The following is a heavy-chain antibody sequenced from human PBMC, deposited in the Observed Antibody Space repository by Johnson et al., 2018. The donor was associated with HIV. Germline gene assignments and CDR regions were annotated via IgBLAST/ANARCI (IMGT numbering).Heavy chain of an antibody. CDR3: ASGDELGDDAFDI. V-gene: IGHV3-9*01. CDR1: GFTFSSYA. Sequence: VQLVESGGGLVQPGGSLRLSCAASGFTFSSYAMSWVRQAPGKGLAWVSGISWNSVSIGYPDSVKGRFTISRDNAKNSLYLQMNSLRAEDTALYYCASGDELGDDAFDIWGQGTMVTVSS. J-gene: IGHJ3*02. CDR2: ISWNSVSI. D-gene: IGHD7-27*01.